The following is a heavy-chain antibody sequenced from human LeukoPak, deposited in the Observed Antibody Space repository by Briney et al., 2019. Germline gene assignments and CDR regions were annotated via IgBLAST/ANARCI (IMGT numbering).Heavy chain of an antibody. V-gene: IGHV3-33*01. J-gene: IGHJ4*02. D-gene: IGHD5-24*01. CDR3: SRETPRRGETRDGYR. CDR1: GFTFSSYG. Sequence: GGSLRLSCAASGFTFSSYGMHWVRQAPGKGLEWVAVIWYDGSNKYYADSVKGRFTISRDNSKNTLYLQINSLRVEDTAVYYCSRETPRRGETRDGYRWGQGTVVTVSS. CDR2: IWYDGSNK.